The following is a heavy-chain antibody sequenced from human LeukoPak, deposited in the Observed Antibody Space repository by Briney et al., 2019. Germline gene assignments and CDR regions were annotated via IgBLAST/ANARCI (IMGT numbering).Heavy chain of an antibody. V-gene: IGHV3-7*01. CDR2: MNQDGSDK. CDR1: GFTLSSYW. D-gene: IGHD6-19*01. CDR3: ARDRNQWLRGPVDP. Sequence: GGSLRLSCAASGFTLSSYWMSWVRQAPGKGLEWVANMNQDGSDKNYVDSVKGRFTISRDNAKNSLYLQMNSLRAEDTAVYYCARDRNQWLRGPVDPWGQGTLVTVSS. J-gene: IGHJ5*02.